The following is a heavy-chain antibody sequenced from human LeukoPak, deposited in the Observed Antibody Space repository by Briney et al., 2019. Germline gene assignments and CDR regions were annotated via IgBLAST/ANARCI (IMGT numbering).Heavy chain of an antibody. J-gene: IGHJ5*02. D-gene: IGHD2-2*01. V-gene: IGHV1-24*01. CDR1: GYTLTELS. Sequence: ASVKVSCKVSGYTLTELSMHWVRQAPGKGLEWMGGFDPEDGETIYAQKFQGRVSMTEDTSTDTAYMEMSSLRSEDTAVYYCATRGRYCSSTSCYWSWFDPWGQETLVTVSS. CDR2: FDPEDGET. CDR3: ATRGRYCSSTSCYWSWFDP.